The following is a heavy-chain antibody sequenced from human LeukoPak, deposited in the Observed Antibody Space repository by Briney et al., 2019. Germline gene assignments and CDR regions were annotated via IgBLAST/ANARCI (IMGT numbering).Heavy chain of an antibody. CDR2: INTNTGNP. CDR3: ARERLNLAYCGGDCYSDDYYYGMDV. CDR1: GYTFTSYA. J-gene: IGHJ6*02. Sequence: ASANVSCTASGYTFTSYAMNWVRQAPGQGLEWMGWINTNTGNPTYAQGFTGRFVFSLDTSVSTAYLQISSLKAEDTAVYYCARERLNLAYCGGDCYSDDYYYGMDVWGQGTTVTVSS. V-gene: IGHV7-4-1*02. D-gene: IGHD2-21*02.